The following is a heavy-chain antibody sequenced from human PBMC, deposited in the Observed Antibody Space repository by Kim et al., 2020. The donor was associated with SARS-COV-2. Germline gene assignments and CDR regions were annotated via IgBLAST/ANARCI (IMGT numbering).Heavy chain of an antibody. Sequence: APGKGCEWMGWRLGLKGNTSYEQKFRDRVSMTAETSTNSVVRELRGLRQDDTAVYFCARRGGRPYCSSANCFLDYWGQGSLLTVSS. J-gene: IGHJ4*02. CDR2: RLGLKGNT. D-gene: IGHD2-2*01. CDR3: ARRGGRPYCSSANCFLDY. V-gene: IGHV1-18*01.